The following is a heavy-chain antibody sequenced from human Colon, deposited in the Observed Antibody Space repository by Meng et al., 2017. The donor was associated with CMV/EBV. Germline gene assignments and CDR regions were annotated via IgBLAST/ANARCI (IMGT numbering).Heavy chain of an antibody. V-gene: IGHV4-59*01. D-gene: IGHD2-15*01. J-gene: IGHJ4*02. CDR2: IYFSGNT. CDR1: GGSFSNYQ. CDR3: ARGDCSGGGCYYFDS. Sequence: GSLRLSCTVSGGSFSNYQWNWIRQPPGKGLEWIGYIYFSGNTNYNPSLQSRVTMSVDTSKSQFSLRLQSVTAADTAFYYCARGDCSGGGCYYFDSWGQGSLVTVSS.